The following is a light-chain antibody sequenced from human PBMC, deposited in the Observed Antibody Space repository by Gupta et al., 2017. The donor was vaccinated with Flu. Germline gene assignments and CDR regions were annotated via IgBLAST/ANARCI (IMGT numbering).Light chain of an antibody. CDR2: RNN. CDR3: AAWDESLSGWV. V-gene: IGLV10-54*04. CDR1: TTNVGSQE. Sequence: TATLTCTGSTTNVGSQEAAWQQQHQGHPPKLLSYRNNQRPSGVSDRFSASRSGDTASLTITGLQPEDEADYYCAAWDESLSGWVFGGGTKLTVL. J-gene: IGLJ3*02.